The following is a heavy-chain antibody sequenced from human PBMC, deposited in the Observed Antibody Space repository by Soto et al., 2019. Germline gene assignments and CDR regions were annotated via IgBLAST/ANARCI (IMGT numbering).Heavy chain of an antibody. V-gene: IGHV3-23*01. CDR3: AKDRAVAAD. D-gene: IGHD6-13*01. CDR2: ISGSGGST. J-gene: IGHJ4*02. CDR1: GFTFISYA. Sequence: EVQLLESGGGLVQPGGSLRLSGAASGFTFISYAMRWVRQAPGKGLECVSAISGSGGSTYYADYVKGRFTISRDNSKNTLYLQMNSLRAEDTAVYYCAKDRAVAADWGQVTLVTVSS.